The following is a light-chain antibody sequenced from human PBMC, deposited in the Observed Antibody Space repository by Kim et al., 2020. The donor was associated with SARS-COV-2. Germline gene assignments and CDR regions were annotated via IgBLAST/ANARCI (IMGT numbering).Light chain of an antibody. CDR2: GKN. Sequence: VALGQTVRITCQGDSLRSYYATWYQHKPGQAPILFIYGKNNRPSGIPDRFSGSSSGNTASLTITGTQAGDEADYYCNSRDSNDNVVFGGGTKLTVL. CDR3: NSRDSNDNVV. J-gene: IGLJ2*01. CDR1: SLRSYY. V-gene: IGLV3-19*01.